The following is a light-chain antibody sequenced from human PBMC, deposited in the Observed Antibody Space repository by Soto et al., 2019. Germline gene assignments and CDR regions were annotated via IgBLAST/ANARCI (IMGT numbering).Light chain of an antibody. CDR3: QQRRNLPLT. V-gene: IGKV3-11*01. J-gene: IGKJ4*01. Sequence: EIVLTQSPATLSLSAGERATLSCRASQSVDSDLTWYQQKPGQAPRLLIYDVSKRATGIPVRFSGSGSGTDFTLTISSLEPEDVAIYYCQQRRNLPLTFGGGTKVEIK. CDR2: DVS. CDR1: QSVDSD.